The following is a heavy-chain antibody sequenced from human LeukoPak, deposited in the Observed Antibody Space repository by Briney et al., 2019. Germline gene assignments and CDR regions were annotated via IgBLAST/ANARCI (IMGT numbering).Heavy chain of an antibody. CDR2: ISWNSGSI. CDR1: GFTFDDYA. D-gene: IGHD3-22*01. J-gene: IGHJ4*02. Sequence: GGSLRLSCAASGFTFDDYAMHWARQAPGKGLEWVSGISWNSGSIGYADSVKGRFTISRDNAKNSLYLQMNSLRAEDTALYYCAKAGSSGYYYWGGYFDYWGQGTLVTVSS. CDR3: AKAGSSGYYYWGGYFDY. V-gene: IGHV3-9*01.